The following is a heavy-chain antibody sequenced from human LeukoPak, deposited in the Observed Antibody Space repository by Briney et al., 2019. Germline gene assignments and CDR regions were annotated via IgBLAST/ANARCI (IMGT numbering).Heavy chain of an antibody. J-gene: IGHJ6*03. V-gene: IGHV3-74*01. CDR2: INTDGSST. Sequence: SCKVSGYTLTELSMHWVRQAPGKGLVWASRINTDGSSTSYADSVKGRFTISRDNAKNTLYLQMNSLRAEDTAVYYCAREVAARTGYYYYYYMDVWGKGTTVTVSS. D-gene: IGHD6-6*01. CDR1: GYTLTELS. CDR3: AREVAARTGYYYYYYMDV.